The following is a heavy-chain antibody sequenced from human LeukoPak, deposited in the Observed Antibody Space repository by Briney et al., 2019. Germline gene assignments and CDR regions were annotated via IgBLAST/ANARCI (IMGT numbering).Heavy chain of an antibody. Sequence: GTSLRLSCAVSGFAFSSLAMHWVRQAPGKGLEWVAFISYDGNNQYYADSVKGRFTISRDNSRNTLYLQMNNLRAEDTAIYYCARVGSRYCSGANCYDGFWGQGTLVSVSS. D-gene: IGHD2-15*01. V-gene: IGHV3-30-3*01. J-gene: IGHJ4*02. CDR3: ARVGSRYCSGANCYDGF. CDR1: GFAFSSLA. CDR2: ISYDGNNQ.